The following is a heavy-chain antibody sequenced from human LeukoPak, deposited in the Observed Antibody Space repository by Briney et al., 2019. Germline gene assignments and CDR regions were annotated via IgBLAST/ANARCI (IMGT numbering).Heavy chain of an antibody. CDR3: ARCPNGVIIRYFGWLLEDAFDI. CDR2: ISAYNGNT. D-gene: IGHD3-9*01. J-gene: IGHJ3*02. Sequence: GASVKVSCKASVYTFTSYGISWVRQAPGQGLEWMGWISAYNGNTNYAQTLQGRVTMTNDTSTSTAYLELRNMRYDATAVFYCARCPNGVIIRYFGWLLEDAFDIWGQGTIVTVSS. CDR1: VYTFTSYG. V-gene: IGHV1-18*01.